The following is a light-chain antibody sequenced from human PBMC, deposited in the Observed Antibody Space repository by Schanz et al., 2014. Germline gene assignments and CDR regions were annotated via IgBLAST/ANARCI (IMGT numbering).Light chain of an antibody. V-gene: IGLV2-14*01. CDR2: DVS. J-gene: IGLJ3*02. CDR3: SSYTSSSTWV. CDR1: SSDVGGYNY. Sequence: QSALTQPASVSGSPGQSITISCTGSSSDVGGYNYVSWYQKHPGKAPKVMIYDVSNRPSGVSIRFSGSKSGNTASLTISGLQAEDEADYYCSSYTSSSTWVFGGGTKLTVL.